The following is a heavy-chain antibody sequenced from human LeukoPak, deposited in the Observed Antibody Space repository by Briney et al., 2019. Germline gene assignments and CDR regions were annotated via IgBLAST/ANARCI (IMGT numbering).Heavy chain of an antibody. J-gene: IGHJ6*02. CDR2: INPNSGGT. Sequence: GASVKVSCKASGYTFTGYYMHWVRQAPGQGLEWXXXINPNSGGTNYAQKFQGRVTMTRDTSISTAYMELSRLRSDDTAVYYCARGFGNEFYYYGMDVWGQGTTVTVSS. V-gene: IGHV1-2*02. CDR3: ARGFGNEFYYYGMDV. D-gene: IGHD3-16*01. CDR1: GYTFTGYY.